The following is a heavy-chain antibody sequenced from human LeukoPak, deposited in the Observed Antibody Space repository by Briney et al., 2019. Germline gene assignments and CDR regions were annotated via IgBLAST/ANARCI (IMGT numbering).Heavy chain of an antibody. D-gene: IGHD1-7*01. V-gene: IGHV4-30-2*01. J-gene: IGHJ4*02. CDR3: ATGTTVYFDY. Sequence: SETLSLTCAVSGGSISSGGYSWSWIRQPPGKGLEWIGYIYHSGSTYYNPSLKSRVTISVDTSKNQFSLKLSSVTAADTAVYYCATGTTVYFDYWGQGTLVTVSS. CDR1: GGSISSGGYS. CDR2: IYHSGST.